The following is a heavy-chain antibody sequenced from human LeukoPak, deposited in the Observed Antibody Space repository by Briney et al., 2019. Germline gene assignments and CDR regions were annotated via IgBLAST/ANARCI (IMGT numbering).Heavy chain of an antibody. V-gene: IGHV3-66*01. J-gene: IGHJ4*02. CDR1: GFTVSSNY. CDR3: AKEGRYVWGSYRPIDY. Sequence: GGSLRLSCAASGFTVSSNYMSWVRQAPGKGLEWVSVIYSGGSTYYADSVKGRFTISRDNSKNTLYLQMNSLRAEDTAVYYCAKEGRYVWGSYRPIDYWGQGTLVTVSS. CDR2: IYSGGST. D-gene: IGHD3-16*02.